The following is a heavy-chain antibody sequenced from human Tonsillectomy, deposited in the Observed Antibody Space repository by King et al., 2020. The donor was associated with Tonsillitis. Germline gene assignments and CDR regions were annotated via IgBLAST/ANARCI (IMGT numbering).Heavy chain of an antibody. D-gene: IGHD3-22*01. V-gene: IGHV3-30*04. CDR3: AREVSQLDITMIVTRFDY. J-gene: IGHJ4*02. Sequence: VQLVESGGGVVQPGRSLRLSCAASGFTFSSYAMHWVRQAPGKGLEWVAVISYDGSNKYYADSVKGRFTISRDNSKNTLYLQMNSLRAEDTAVYYCAREVSQLDITMIVTRFDYWGQGTLVTVSS. CDR1: GFTFSSYA. CDR2: ISYDGSNK.